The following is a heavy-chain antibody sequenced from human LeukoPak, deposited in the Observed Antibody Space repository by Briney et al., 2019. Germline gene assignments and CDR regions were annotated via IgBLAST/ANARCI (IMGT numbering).Heavy chain of an antibody. Sequence: SETLSLTCAVYGGSFSGYYWSWIRQPPGKGLEWIGEINHSGSTNYNPSLKSRVTISVDTSKNQISLKLSSVTAADTAVYYCARKTAGTFDYWGQGTLVTVSS. CDR2: INHSGST. V-gene: IGHV4-34*01. CDR3: ARKTAGTFDY. J-gene: IGHJ4*02. D-gene: IGHD6-19*01. CDR1: GGSFSGYY.